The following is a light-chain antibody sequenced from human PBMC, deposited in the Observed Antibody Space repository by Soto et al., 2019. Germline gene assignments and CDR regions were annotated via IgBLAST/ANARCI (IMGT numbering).Light chain of an antibody. CDR1: SSDVGGYSY. V-gene: IGLV2-11*01. CDR3: CSYAGSYSLYV. J-gene: IGLJ1*01. Sequence: QSVLTQPRSVSGSPGQSVTISCTGTSSDVGGYSYVSWYQQHPGKVPKLMIYDVIHRPSGVPDRFSGSKSGNTASLTISGLQAEDEADYYCCSYAGSYSLYVFGTGTKVTVL. CDR2: DVI.